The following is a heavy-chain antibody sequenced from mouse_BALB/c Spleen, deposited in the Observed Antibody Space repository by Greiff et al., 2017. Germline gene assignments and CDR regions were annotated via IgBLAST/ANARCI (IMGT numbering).Heavy chain of an antibody. CDR3: ARSSSGYRLDY. V-gene: IGHV3-2*02. D-gene: IGHD3-1*01. J-gene: IGHJ4*01. CDR2: ISYSGST. Sequence: DVKLQESGPGLVKPSQSLSLTCTVTGYSITSDYAWNWIRQFPGNKLEWMGYISYSGSTSYNPSLKSRISITRDTSKNQFFLQLNSVTTEDTATYYCARSSSGYRLDYWGQGTSVTVSS. CDR1: GYSITSDYA.